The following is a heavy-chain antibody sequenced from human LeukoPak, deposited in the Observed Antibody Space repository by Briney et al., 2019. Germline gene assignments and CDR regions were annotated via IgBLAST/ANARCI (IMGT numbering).Heavy chain of an antibody. J-gene: IGHJ4*02. CDR2: IEYDGSDK. CDR3: AKDLHSSASCY. V-gene: IGHV3-30*02. CDR1: GFTFSQNG. D-gene: IGHD3-22*01. Sequence: GGSLRLSCAASGFTFSQNGMHWVRQAPGKGLEWMAFIEYDGSDKYFADSVKGRFTISRDNSKNMLYLQMNSLRAEDTALYYCAKDLHSSASCYWGQGALVTVSS.